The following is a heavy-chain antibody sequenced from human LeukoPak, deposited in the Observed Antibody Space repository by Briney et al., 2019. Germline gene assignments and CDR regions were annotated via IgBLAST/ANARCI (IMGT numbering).Heavy chain of an antibody. D-gene: IGHD4-17*01. Sequence: PSETLSLTCAVYGGSFSGYYWSWIRQPPGKGLEWIGEINHSGSTNYNPSLKSRVTISVDTSENQFSLKLSSVTAADTAVYYCARGNTVYYYYYMDVWGKGTTVTVSS. CDR2: INHSGST. CDR3: ARGNTVYYYYYMDV. CDR1: GGSFSGYY. J-gene: IGHJ6*03. V-gene: IGHV4-34*01.